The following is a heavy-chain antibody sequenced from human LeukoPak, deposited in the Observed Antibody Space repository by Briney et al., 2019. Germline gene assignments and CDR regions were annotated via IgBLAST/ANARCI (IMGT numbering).Heavy chain of an antibody. Sequence: PGGSLRLSCAASGFTFTSYATSWVRQAPGKGLEWVSGISGSGGGTYYADSVEGRFTISRDISKNTLYLQLNSLRAEDTAVYFCARDLRTLDAFDVWGQGTMVIVSS. CDR2: ISGSGGGT. V-gene: IGHV3-23*01. CDR3: ARDLRTLDAFDV. J-gene: IGHJ3*01. CDR1: GFTFTSYA.